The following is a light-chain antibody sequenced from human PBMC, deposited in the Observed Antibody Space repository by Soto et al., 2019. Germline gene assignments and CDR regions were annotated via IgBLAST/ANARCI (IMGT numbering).Light chain of an antibody. CDR1: QSINNN. CDR2: GVS. CDR3: HQDNNWPPYT. Sequence: EIVMTQSPATLSVSPGERATLSCRASQSINNNLAWYQQKPGQAPRLLIYGVSTRATGIPARFSGSGSGTDFTLTISRLQSQDYAIYYCHQDNNWPPYTFGQGNKLEIK. V-gene: IGKV3-15*01. J-gene: IGKJ2*01.